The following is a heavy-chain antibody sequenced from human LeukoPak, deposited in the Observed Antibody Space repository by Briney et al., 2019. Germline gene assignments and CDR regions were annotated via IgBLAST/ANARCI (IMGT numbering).Heavy chain of an antibody. V-gene: IGHV5-51*01. CDR1: GYSSSSYW. CDR3: ARRIAVAGTNWFDP. D-gene: IGHD6-19*01. J-gene: IGHJ5*02. Sequence: GESLKISCKGSGYSSSSYWIGWVRQMPGKGLEWMGIVYPGDSDTRYSPSFQGQVTISADKSISTAYLQWSSLKASDTAMYYCARRIAVAGTNWFDPWGQGTLVTVSS. CDR2: VYPGDSDT.